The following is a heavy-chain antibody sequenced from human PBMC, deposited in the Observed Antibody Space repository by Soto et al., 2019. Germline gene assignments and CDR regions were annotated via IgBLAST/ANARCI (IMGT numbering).Heavy chain of an antibody. J-gene: IGHJ4*02. V-gene: IGHV4-59*01. Sequence: QVQLQRPAPGWVNLSEPRSLTSTASVDSIIGFNWAWFGHPPGKGLEWIGYIYYSGSINYNPSLKSRVTISVDPSKNQFSLRLSSVTAADTAVYYCAKSLWDTSGWKTDYWGQGTLVTVSS. CDR2: IYYSGSI. CDR1: VDSIIGFN. D-gene: IGHD6-19*01. CDR3: AKSLWDTSGWKTDY.